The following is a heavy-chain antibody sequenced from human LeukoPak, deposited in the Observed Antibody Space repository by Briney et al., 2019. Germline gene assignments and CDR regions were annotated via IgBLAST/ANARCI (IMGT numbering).Heavy chain of an antibody. V-gene: IGHV4-38-2*02. J-gene: IGHJ3*02. CDR2: FYHSGTT. CDR3: ARDPERGYSYGYYPDAFDI. D-gene: IGHD5-18*01. Sequence: SETLSLTCTVSAYSITSGYYWAWIRQPPEKGLEWIGSFYHSGTTYYNPSLNSRVTISVDTSKNQFSLKLSSVTAADTAVYYCARDPERGYSYGYYPDAFDIWGQGTMVTVSS. CDR1: AYSITSGYY.